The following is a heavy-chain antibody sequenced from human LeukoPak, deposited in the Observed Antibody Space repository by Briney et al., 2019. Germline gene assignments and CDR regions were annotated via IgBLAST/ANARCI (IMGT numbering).Heavy chain of an antibody. CDR3: AKDDAWLQFGS. CDR1: GFTFSSHG. Sequence: GGSLRLSCVASGFTFSSHGMNWVRQAPGKGLEWVSGISPNGVITYYADSVKGRFIISRDNYKGTVYLQMNSLRPEDTAVYYCAKDDAWLQFGSWGRGTLVTVSS. J-gene: IGHJ4*02. CDR2: ISPNGVIT. D-gene: IGHD5-24*01. V-gene: IGHV3-23*01.